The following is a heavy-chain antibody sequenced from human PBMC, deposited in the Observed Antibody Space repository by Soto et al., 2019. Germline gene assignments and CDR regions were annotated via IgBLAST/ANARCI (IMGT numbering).Heavy chain of an antibody. CDR1: GFTFNTYD. CDR2: ITTSSAYI. CDR3: VRSGTARLIRHSRFDT. V-gene: IGHV3-21*01. Sequence: EVQLVESGGGLVKPGGSLRLSCAASGFTFNTYDMNWVRQAPGKGLEWVSSITTSSAYIYYADSLKGRITISRDNAKNSLFLQMNSLRAEDTAVYYCVRSGTARLIRHSRFDTWGQGTRVTVSS. D-gene: IGHD3-16*01. J-gene: IGHJ5*02.